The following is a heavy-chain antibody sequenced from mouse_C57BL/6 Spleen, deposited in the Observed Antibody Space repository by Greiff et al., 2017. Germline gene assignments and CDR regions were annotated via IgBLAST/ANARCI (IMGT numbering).Heavy chain of an antibody. Sequence: EVQLQQSGPELVKPGASVKISCKASGYTFTDYYMNWVKQSHGKSLEGIGDINPNNGGTSYNQKFKGKTTLTVDKSSNTAYMELRSLTTEDSAVYYCAKFFDGAMDYWGQGTSVTVSS. V-gene: IGHV1-26*01. CDR1: GYTFTDYY. CDR2: INPNNGGT. CDR3: AKFFDGAMDY. J-gene: IGHJ4*01.